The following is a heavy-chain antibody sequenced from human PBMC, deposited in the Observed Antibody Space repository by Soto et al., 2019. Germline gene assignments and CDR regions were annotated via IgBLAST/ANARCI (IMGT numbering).Heavy chain of an antibody. V-gene: IGHV3-23*01. CDR1: GFTFSTYA. CDR3: AKIAEAVAGTVYGY. Sequence: EVQLLESGGGLVQPGGSLRLSCAASGFTFSTYAMGWVRQAPGKGLEWVSAIGGGGGSTHYAASVRGRFTISRDNSKNTLSLQMNSLRAEDTAVYYCAKIAEAVAGTVYGYWGQGTLVTVSS. J-gene: IGHJ4*02. CDR2: IGGGGGST. D-gene: IGHD6-19*01.